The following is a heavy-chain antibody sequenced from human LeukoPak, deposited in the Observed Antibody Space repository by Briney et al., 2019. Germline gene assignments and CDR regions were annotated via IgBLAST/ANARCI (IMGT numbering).Heavy chain of an antibody. Sequence: GGSLRLSCAASGFTFSSYAMHWVRQAPGKGLEWVANIKQDGSEKYYVDSVKGRFTISRDNAKNSLYLQMNSLRAEDTAVYYCARLPRRDGYNSHWGQGTLVTVSS. CDR2: IKQDGSEK. D-gene: IGHD5-24*01. V-gene: IGHV3-7*01. CDR3: ARLPRRDGYNSH. J-gene: IGHJ4*02. CDR1: GFTFSSYA.